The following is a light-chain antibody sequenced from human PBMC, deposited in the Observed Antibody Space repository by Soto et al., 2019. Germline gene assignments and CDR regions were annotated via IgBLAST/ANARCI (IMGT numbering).Light chain of an antibody. V-gene: IGKV1-9*01. CDR3: QQLNSYVFA. CDR1: QDVSRY. CDR2: AAS. J-gene: IGKJ3*01. Sequence: DIQLTQSPSFLSASVGDRVTITCQASQDVSRYLAWYQQKPGKAPNLLIYAASTLRSGVPSRFSGSGSETDFTLTISSLQPKDFATYYCQQLNSYVFAFGPGTKVDIK.